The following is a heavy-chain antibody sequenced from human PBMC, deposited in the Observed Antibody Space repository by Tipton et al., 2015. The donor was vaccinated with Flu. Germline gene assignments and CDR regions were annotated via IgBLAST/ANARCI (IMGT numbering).Heavy chain of an antibody. CDR2: SYYSWST. CDR3: ARDRGWPASLDY. CDR1: GGSISYYY. Sequence: TLSLTCSVSGGSISYYYWNWIRQPPGKGLEWIGFSYYSWSTSYNPSLQSRVTISVDTSRNQFSLNLKSVTGAGTAVYYCARDRGWPASLDYWGQGILVTVSS. D-gene: IGHD3-10*01. V-gene: IGHV4-59*01. J-gene: IGHJ4*02.